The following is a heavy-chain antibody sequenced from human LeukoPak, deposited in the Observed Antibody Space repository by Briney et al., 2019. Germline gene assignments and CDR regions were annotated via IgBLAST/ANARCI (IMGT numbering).Heavy chain of an antibody. D-gene: IGHD6-19*01. Sequence: GASVKVSCXASGYTFTSYDINWVRQATGQGLEWMGWMNPNSGNTGYAQKFQGRVTITRNTSISTAYMELSSLRSDDTAVYYCARGGVPANSGWSTTPGAFDIWGQGTMVTVSS. CDR2: MNPNSGNT. V-gene: IGHV1-8*03. CDR3: ARGGVPANSGWSTTPGAFDI. CDR1: GYTFTSYD. J-gene: IGHJ3*02.